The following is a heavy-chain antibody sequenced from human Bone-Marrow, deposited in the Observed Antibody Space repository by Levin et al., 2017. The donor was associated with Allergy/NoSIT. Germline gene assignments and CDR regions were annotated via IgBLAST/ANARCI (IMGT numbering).Heavy chain of an antibody. J-gene: IGHJ4*02. D-gene: IGHD5-12*01. CDR1: GFIFSNYD. CDR3: ARPRLYNGLWYFDF. Sequence: PGGSLRLSCAASGFIFSNYDMHWVRQAPGRGLEWVAIIENDGRTKNYADSVKGRFTVSRDNSKNTLYLQMDSLRAEDTAVYHCARPRLYNGLWYFDFWGQGNLVTVSS. CDR2: IENDGRTK. V-gene: IGHV3-30*02.